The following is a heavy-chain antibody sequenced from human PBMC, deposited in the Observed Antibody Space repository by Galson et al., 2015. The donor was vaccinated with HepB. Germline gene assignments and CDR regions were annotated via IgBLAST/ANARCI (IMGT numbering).Heavy chain of an antibody. D-gene: IGHD3-9*01. CDR3: ARERRYDILTGYYTRRNYFDY. Sequence: LRLSCAASGFTFSSYEMNWVRQAPGKGLEWVSYISSSGSTIYYADSVKGRFTISRDNAKNSLYLQMNSLRAEDTAVYYCARERRYDILTGYYTRRNYFDYWGQGTLVTVSS. CDR2: ISSSGSTI. J-gene: IGHJ4*02. V-gene: IGHV3-48*03. CDR1: GFTFSSYE.